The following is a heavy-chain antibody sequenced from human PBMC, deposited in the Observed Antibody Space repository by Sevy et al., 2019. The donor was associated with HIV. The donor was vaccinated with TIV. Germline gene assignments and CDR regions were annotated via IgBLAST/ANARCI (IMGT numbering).Heavy chain of an antibody. CDR1: GFTFSGSP. V-gene: IGHV3-73*01. D-gene: IGHD4-4*01. CDR3: TAGYSNYAGVRFDY. Sequence: GGSLRLSCVVSGFTFSGSPVHWVRQASGKGLEWVGRIKRKTNNYATEYSASLKGRFTISRDDSKNTAYLQMDSLKTEDTAVYYCTAGYSNYAGVRFDYWGPGTLVTVSS. CDR2: IKRKTNNYAT. J-gene: IGHJ4*02.